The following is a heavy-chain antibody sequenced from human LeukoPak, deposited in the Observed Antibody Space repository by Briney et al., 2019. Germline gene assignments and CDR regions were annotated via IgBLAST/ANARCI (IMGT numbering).Heavy chain of an antibody. D-gene: IGHD5-24*01. Sequence: PSETLSLTCTVSGGSISSGGYYWSWIRQPPGKGLEWIGYIYHSGSTYYNPSLKSRVTISVDRSKNQFSLKLSSVTAADTAVYYCARSVEMAMTPEAFDIWGQGTMVTVSS. CDR1: GGSISSGGYY. CDR2: IYHSGST. CDR3: ARSVEMAMTPEAFDI. J-gene: IGHJ3*02. V-gene: IGHV4-30-2*01.